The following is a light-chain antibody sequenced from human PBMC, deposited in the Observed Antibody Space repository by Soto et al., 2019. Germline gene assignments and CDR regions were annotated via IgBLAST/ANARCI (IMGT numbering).Light chain of an antibody. CDR2: DNN. CDR1: SSNTGNNY. J-gene: IGLJ2*01. V-gene: IGLV1-51*01. Sequence: QSVLTQPPSVSAAPGQKVTISCSGSSSNTGNNYVSWYQQLPGTAPKLLIYDNNKRPSGIPDRFSGSKSGTSATLGITGLQTGDEADYYCGAWDTGLSVVVFGGGTKVTVL. CDR3: GAWDTGLSVVV.